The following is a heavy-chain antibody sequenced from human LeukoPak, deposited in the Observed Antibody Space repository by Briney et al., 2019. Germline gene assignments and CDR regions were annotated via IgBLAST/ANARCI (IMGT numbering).Heavy chain of an antibody. CDR1: GGSISSSSYY. CDR3: ARCGGGSLDIDY. J-gene: IGHJ4*02. CDR2: IYYSGST. V-gene: IGHV4-39*07. D-gene: IGHD2-15*01. Sequence: SETLSLTCTVSGGSISSSSYYWGWIRQPPGKGLEWIGSIYYSGSTYYNPSLKSRVTISVDTSKNQFSLKLSSVTAADTAVYYCARCGGGSLDIDYWGQGTLVTVSS.